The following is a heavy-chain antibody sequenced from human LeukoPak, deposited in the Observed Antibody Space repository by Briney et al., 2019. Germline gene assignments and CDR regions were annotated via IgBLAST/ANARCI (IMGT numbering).Heavy chain of an antibody. CDR3: ASGYSSSWYLLFC. CDR1: GFTFSSYA. CDR2: ISYDGSNK. Sequence: GRSLRLSCAASGFTFSSYAMHWVRQAPGKGLEWVAVISYDGSNKYYADSVKGRFTISRDNSKNTLYLQMNSLRAEDTAVYYCASGYSSSWYLLFCWGQGTLVTVSS. V-gene: IGHV3-30-3*01. D-gene: IGHD6-13*01. J-gene: IGHJ4*02.